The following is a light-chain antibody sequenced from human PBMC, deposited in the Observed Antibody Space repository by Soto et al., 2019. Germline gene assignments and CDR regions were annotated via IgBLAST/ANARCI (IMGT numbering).Light chain of an antibody. V-gene: IGKV3-15*01. CDR3: QQYNNWLRT. Sequence: EIVMTQSPATLSVSPGERDTLSCRASQSVSSNLAWYQQKPGQAPRLLIYGASTRDTGIPARFSGSGSGTEFTLTISSLQSEDFAVYYCQQYNNWLRTFGGGTKVEIK. J-gene: IGKJ4*01. CDR1: QSVSSN. CDR2: GAS.